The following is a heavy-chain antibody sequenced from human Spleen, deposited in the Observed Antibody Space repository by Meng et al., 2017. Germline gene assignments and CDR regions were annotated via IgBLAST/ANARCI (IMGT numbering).Heavy chain of an antibody. D-gene: IGHD6-13*01. V-gene: IGHV3-33*01. CDR3: ARGGSSYYPH. Sequence: GESLKISCAASGFTFSSYGMHWVRQAPGKGLEWVAVIWYDGSNKYYADSVKGRFTISRDNSKNTLYLQMNSLRAEDTAVYYCARGGSSYYPHWGQGTLVTVPQ. J-gene: IGHJ1*01. CDR1: GFTFSSYG. CDR2: IWYDGSNK.